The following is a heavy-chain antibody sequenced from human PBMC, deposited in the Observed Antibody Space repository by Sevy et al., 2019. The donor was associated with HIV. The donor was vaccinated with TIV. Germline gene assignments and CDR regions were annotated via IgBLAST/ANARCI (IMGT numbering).Heavy chain of an antibody. CDR3: ARPHSGYEKFPGTDAFDI. V-gene: IGHV5-51*01. D-gene: IGHD5-12*01. CDR2: IYPDSDT. J-gene: IGHJ3*02. CDR1: GYSFTSYW. Sequence: GESLKISCKGSGYSFTSYWIGWVRQMPGKGLEWMGIIYPDSDTRYSPSFQGQVTISADKSISTAYLQWSSLKASDTAMYYCARPHSGYEKFPGTDAFDIWGQGTMVTVSS.